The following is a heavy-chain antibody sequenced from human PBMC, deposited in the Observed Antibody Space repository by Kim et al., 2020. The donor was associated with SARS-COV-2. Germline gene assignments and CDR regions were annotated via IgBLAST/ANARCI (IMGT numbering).Heavy chain of an antibody. J-gene: IGHJ4*02. D-gene: IGHD2-8*01. CDR1: GFTFSSYA. V-gene: IGHV3-23*01. Sequence: GGSLRLSCAASGFTFSSYAMSWVRQAPGKGLEWVSAISGSGGSTYYADSVQGRFTISRANSKNTLYLQMNSQRAEDTDVYYCAKVKPRIIVLMVCAIGGRYYFDYWGQGTLVTVSS. CDR2: ISGSGGST. CDR3: AKVKPRIIVLMVCAIGGRYYFDY.